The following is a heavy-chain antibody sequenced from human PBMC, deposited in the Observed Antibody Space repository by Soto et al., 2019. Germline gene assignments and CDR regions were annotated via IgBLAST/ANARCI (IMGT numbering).Heavy chain of an antibody. CDR2: INPSGGST. V-gene: IGHV1-46*01. CDR1: GYTFTSYY. CDR3: ASGYSSGLIFDY. D-gene: IGHD6-19*01. J-gene: IGHJ4*02. Sequence: QVQLVQSGAEVKKPGASVKVSCKASGYTFTSYYMNWVRQAPGQGLEWMGIINPSGGSTSYAQKFQGRVTMTRDTSTSTVYMELSSLRSEDTAVYYCASGYSSGLIFDYWGQGTLVTVSS.